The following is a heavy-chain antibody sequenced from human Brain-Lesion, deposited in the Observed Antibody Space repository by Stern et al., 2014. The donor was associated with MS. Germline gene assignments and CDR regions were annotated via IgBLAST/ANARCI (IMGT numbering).Heavy chain of an antibody. J-gene: IGHJ4*02. CDR2: INPNSGGT. D-gene: IGHD2-2*01. Sequence: QVQLVPSGADVQMPGASVRVSCEASGNSFPHFYIHWVRPPPGQGLEWMGWINPNSGGTKFAQKFQGWVTSTRDTSMTTAYMEVTSLTSDDTAVYYCARGGRYYADYWGQGTLVTVSS. V-gene: IGHV1-2*04. CDR3: ARGGRYYADY. CDR1: GNSFPHFY.